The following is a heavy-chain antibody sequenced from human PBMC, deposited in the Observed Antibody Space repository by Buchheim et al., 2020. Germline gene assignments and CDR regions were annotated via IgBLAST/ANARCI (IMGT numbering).Heavy chain of an antibody. J-gene: IGHJ6*03. CDR3: AREYYDFWRVYYMDV. D-gene: IGHD3-3*01. CDR1: GGSVSSGSYY. Sequence: QVQLQESGPGLVKPSETLSLTCTVSGGSVSSGSYYWSWIRQPPGKGLEWIGYIYYSGSTNYNPSLKSRVTISVDTSKNQFSLKLSSVTAADTAVYYCAREYYDFWRVYYMDVWGKGTT. V-gene: IGHV4-61*01. CDR2: IYYSGST.